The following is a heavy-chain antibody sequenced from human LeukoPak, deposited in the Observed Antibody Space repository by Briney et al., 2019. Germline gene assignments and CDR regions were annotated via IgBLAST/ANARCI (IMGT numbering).Heavy chain of an antibody. CDR2: INHSGST. CDR3: ARHSEGFGMDV. Sequence: NPSETLSLTCAVYGGSFSGYYWSWIRQPPGKGLEWIGEINHSGSTNYNPSLKSRVTISVDTSKNQFSLKLSSVTAADTAVYYCARHSEGFGMDVWGQGTTVTVSS. V-gene: IGHV4-34*01. CDR1: GGSFSGYY. J-gene: IGHJ6*02.